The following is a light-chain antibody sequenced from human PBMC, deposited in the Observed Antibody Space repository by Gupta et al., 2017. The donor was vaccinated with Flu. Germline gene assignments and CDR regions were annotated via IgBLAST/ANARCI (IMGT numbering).Light chain of an antibody. J-gene: IGKJ2*01. V-gene: IGKV6-21*01. Sequence: PDFQSVTPKEKVTSTCRASQTIGRNLQGYQQKPDQSPRRLIKYASQSFAGVPSRFSGSGSGTDFTLTINGREAEDAATYYCLQWAGLPRTFGQGTKVEIK. CDR1: QTIGRN. CDR3: LQWAGLPRT. CDR2: YAS.